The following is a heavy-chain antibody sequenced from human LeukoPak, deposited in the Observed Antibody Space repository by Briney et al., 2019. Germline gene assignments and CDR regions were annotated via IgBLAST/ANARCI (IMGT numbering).Heavy chain of an antibody. CDR1: GGSISSYY. Sequence: PSETLSLTCTVSGGSISSYYWSWIRQPPGKGLEWIGYIYYSGSTNYNPSLKSRVTISVDTSKNQFSLKLSSVTAADTAVYYCARGGVGATFAHFDYWGQGTLVTVSS. J-gene: IGHJ4*02. CDR3: ARGGVGATFAHFDY. V-gene: IGHV4-59*01. CDR2: IYYSGST. D-gene: IGHD1-26*01.